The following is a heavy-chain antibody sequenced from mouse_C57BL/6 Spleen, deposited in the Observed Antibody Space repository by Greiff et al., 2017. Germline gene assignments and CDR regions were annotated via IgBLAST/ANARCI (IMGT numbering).Heavy chain of an antibody. CDR2: IWGVGST. Sequence: VQLQQSGPGLVAPSQSLSITCTVSGFSLTSYGVDWVRQSPGKGLEWLGVIWGVGSTNYNSALKSRLSISKDNSKSQVFLKMNSLQTDETAMYYCARRYGSSWDYYAMDYWGQGTSVTVSS. V-gene: IGHV2-6*01. CDR1: GFSLTSYG. D-gene: IGHD1-1*01. J-gene: IGHJ4*01. CDR3: ARRYGSSWDYYAMDY.